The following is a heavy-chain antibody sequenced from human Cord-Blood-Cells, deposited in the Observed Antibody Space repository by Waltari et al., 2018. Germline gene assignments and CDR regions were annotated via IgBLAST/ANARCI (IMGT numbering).Heavy chain of an antibody. J-gene: IGHJ3*02. CDR1: GGSIRRRSYH. D-gene: IGHD7-27*01. V-gene: IGHV4-39*01. CDR2: IYYSGST. Sequence: QLQLQESGPGLVKPSETLYLPCTVSGGSIRRRSYHWGWPRQPPAKGLEWIGSIYYSGSTYYNPSLKSRVTISVDTSKNQFSLKLSSVTAADTAVYYCARHRTGDDAFDIWGQGTMVTDSS. CDR3: ARHRTGDDAFDI.